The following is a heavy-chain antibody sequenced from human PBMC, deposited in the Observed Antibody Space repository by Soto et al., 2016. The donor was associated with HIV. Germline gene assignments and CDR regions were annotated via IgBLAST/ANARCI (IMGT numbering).Heavy chain of an antibody. Sequence: QVQLVQSGGEVKKPGASVKVSCKASGYTFMNSGISWVRQAPGQGLEWMGWISAYNANTNYAQKFQGGVTMTKDTSTSTAYMDLSSLTSDDTAVYYCARGIKVRGGSQGRYLYSGLDAWGQGTTVIVSS. CDR1: GYTFMNSG. V-gene: IGHV1-18*01. D-gene: IGHD3-10*01. CDR3: ARGIKVRGGSQGRYLYSGLDA. CDR2: ISAYNANT. J-gene: IGHJ6*02.